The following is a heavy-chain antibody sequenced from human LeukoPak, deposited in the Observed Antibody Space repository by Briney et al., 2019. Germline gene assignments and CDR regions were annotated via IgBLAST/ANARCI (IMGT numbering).Heavy chain of an antibody. CDR3: ARGGTAMVMLSPKDDY. J-gene: IGHJ4*02. CDR1: GFTFSSYS. Sequence: KPGGSLRLSCAASGFTFSSYSMNWVRQAPGKGLEWVSSISSSSSYIYYADSVKGRFTISRDNAKNSLYLQMNSLRAEDTAVYYRARGGTAMVMLSPKDDYWGQGTLVTVSS. V-gene: IGHV3-21*01. CDR2: ISSSSSYI. D-gene: IGHD5-18*01.